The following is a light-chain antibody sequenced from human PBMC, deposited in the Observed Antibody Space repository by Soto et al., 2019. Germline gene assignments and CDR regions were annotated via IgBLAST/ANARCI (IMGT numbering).Light chain of an antibody. CDR3: QSYDSRLSGYV. Sequence: QSALTQPPSVSGAPGQRVTISCTGSSSNIGAGYDVHWYQQLPGTAPKLLIYGNSNRPSGVPDRFSGSKSGTSASLAITGLQAEDEADYYGQSYDSRLSGYVFGTGTKLTVL. CDR1: SSNIGAGYD. V-gene: IGLV1-40*01. J-gene: IGLJ1*01. CDR2: GNS.